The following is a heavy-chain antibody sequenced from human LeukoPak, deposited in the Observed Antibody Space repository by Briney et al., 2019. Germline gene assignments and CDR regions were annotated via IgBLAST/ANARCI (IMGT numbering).Heavy chain of an antibody. J-gene: IGHJ4*02. CDR2: IDGDGTNT. Sequence: GGSLRLSCAASGFTFSTHAMTWVRQAPGKGLEWVSGIDGDGTNTYYADSVKGRFTVSRDNSKNTLYLQMNSLRADDTAVYYCAKEVTPYPQVITCFDYWGQGSLVTVSS. D-gene: IGHD3-22*01. V-gene: IGHV3-23*01. CDR3: AKEVTPYPQVITCFDY. CDR1: GFTFSTHA.